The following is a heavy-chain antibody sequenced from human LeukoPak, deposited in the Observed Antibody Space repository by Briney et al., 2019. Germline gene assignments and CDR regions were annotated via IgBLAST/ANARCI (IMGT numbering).Heavy chain of an antibody. D-gene: IGHD2-15*01. CDR2: INWNGGST. J-gene: IGHJ4*02. V-gene: IGHV3-20*04. Sequence: GGSLRLSCAASGFTFDDYGMSWVRQAPGKGLEWVSGINWNGGSTGYADSVKGRFTISRDNSKSTLYLQMNSLRVEDTAIFYCAKDPRAYCSSGSCYFDSWGQGTLVTVSS. CDR3: AKDPRAYCSSGSCYFDS. CDR1: GFTFDDYG.